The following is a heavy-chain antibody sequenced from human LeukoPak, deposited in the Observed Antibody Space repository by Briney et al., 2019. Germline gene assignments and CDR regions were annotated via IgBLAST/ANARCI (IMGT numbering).Heavy chain of an antibody. D-gene: IGHD5-12*01. CDR1: GFTFSSYW. J-gene: IGHJ4*02. CDR2: MNSDGSGT. CDR3: AREGDGYDYDH. Sequence: GGSLRLSCAASGFTFSSYWMHWVRQAPGKGLVWVSRMNSDGSGTSYADSVKGRFTISRDNAKNTLYLQMNSLRAEDTAVYYCAREGDGYDYDHWGQGTLVTVSS. V-gene: IGHV3-74*01.